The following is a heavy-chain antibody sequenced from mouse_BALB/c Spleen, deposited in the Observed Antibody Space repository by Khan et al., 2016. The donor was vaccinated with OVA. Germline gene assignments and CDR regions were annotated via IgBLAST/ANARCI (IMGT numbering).Heavy chain of an antibody. V-gene: IGHV5-12-2*01. CDR3: ARIPTFITTALDY. J-gene: IGHJ4*01. CDR2: ITNGGGNT. D-gene: IGHD1-2*01. CDR1: GFTFSSNT. Sequence: EVALVESGGGLVQPGGSLKLSCAASGFTFSSNTMSWVRQTPEKRLEWVAYITNGGGNTYYPDTVKGRFTISRVNAKNTLYLQMSSLKSEDTAMYYCARIPTFITTALDYWGQGTSVTVSS.